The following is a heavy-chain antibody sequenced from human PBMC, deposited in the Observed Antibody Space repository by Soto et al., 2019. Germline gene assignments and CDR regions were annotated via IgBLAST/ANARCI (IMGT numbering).Heavy chain of an antibody. D-gene: IGHD3-10*01. CDR3: AKATGESQPGSPVFES. CDR1: GFNFNNHA. V-gene: IGHV3-23*01. J-gene: IGHJ4*02. Sequence: VPLRLSCAASGFNFNNHAMSWVRKAQGKGLELVSIVTNTGGDKLYAASVKGRFIISRDNSKNTLYLQMNSLRADDTAIYYCAKATGESQPGSPVFESWRQGTRVTVSS. CDR2: VTNTGGDK.